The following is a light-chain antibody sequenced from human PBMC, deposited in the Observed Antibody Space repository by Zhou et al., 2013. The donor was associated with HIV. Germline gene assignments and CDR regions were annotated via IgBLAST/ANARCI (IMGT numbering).Light chain of an antibody. V-gene: IGKV1-27*01. Sequence: DIQMTQSPSSLSASVGDRVTITCRASQGISNFLAWYQQKPGKVPKLLIYSASTLQSGVPSRFSGSGSGTDFTLTISGLQSDDFATYYCQQAHIFPHTFGGGTRVEIK. CDR2: SAS. CDR1: QGISNF. J-gene: IGKJ4*01. CDR3: QQAHIFPHT.